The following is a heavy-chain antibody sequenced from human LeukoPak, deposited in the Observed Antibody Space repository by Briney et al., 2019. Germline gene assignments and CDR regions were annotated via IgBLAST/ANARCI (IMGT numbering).Heavy chain of an antibody. V-gene: IGHV3-48*01. CDR3: AKSRIEYYYDSSGYYSDY. J-gene: IGHJ4*02. CDR1: GFTFSSYG. D-gene: IGHD3-22*01. Sequence: GGSLRLSCAASGFTFSSYGMHWVRQAPGKGLEWVSYISSSSSTIYYADSVKGRFTISRDNSKNTLYLQMNSLRAEDTAVYYCAKSRIEYYYDSSGYYSDYWGQGTLVTVSS. CDR2: ISSSSSTI.